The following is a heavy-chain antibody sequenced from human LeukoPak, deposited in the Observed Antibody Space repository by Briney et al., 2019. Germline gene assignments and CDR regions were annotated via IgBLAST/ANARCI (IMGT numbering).Heavy chain of an antibody. CDR1: GFTFSIYE. V-gene: IGHV3-48*03. CDR2: IDTSGTTT. Sequence: HPGGSLRLSCAAYGFTFSIYEMNWVRQAPGKGLEWISYIDTSGTTTYYADSVRGRFTISRDNSKNTLYLQMNRLRVEDAAVYYCARAPVTSCRGAFCYPFDYWGQGTLVTVSS. CDR3: ARAPVTSCRGAFCYPFDY. D-gene: IGHD2-15*01. J-gene: IGHJ4*02.